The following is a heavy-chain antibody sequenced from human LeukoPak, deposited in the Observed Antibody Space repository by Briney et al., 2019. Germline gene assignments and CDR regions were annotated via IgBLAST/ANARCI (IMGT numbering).Heavy chain of an antibody. CDR3: ARDGNYDFWSGYPADY. Sequence: PGRSLRLSCAASGFTFSSYAMHWVRQAPGKGLEWVAVISYDGSNKYYADSVKGRFTISRDNSKNTLYLQMNSLRAEDTAVYYCARDGNYDFWSGYPADYWGQGTLVTVSS. CDR2: ISYDGSNK. D-gene: IGHD3-3*01. V-gene: IGHV3-30-3*01. CDR1: GFTFSSYA. J-gene: IGHJ4*02.